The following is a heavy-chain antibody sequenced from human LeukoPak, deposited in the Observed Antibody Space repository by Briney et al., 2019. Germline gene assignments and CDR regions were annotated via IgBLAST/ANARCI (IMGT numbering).Heavy chain of an antibody. V-gene: IGHV4-59*01. Sequence: SETLSLTCTVSGGSISSYYWSWIRQPPGKGLEWIGYIYHSGSTNYNPSLKSRVTISVDTSKNQFSLKLSSVTAADTAVYYCARKPTVTGHFDYWGQGTLVTVSS. D-gene: IGHD4-17*01. CDR1: GGSISSYY. CDR2: IYHSGST. J-gene: IGHJ4*02. CDR3: ARKPTVTGHFDY.